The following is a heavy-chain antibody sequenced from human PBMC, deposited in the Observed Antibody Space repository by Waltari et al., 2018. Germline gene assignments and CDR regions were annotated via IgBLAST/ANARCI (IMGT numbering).Heavy chain of an antibody. J-gene: IGHJ3*02. CDR3: ARAGGFYDAFDI. V-gene: IGHV1-69*01. D-gene: IGHD3-16*01. CDR1: GGTFSSYA. Sequence: SSVKVSCKASGGTFSSYAISWVRQAPGQGLEWMGGIIPILGIANYAQKFQGRVTITADESTSTAYMELSSLRSEDTAVYYCARAGGFYDAFDIWGQGTMVTVSS. CDR2: IIPILGIA.